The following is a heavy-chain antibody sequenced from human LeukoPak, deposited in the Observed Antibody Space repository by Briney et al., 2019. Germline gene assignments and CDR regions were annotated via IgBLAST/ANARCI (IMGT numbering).Heavy chain of an antibody. CDR3: ARQERSSSSWAFDY. Sequence: PSETLSLTCTVSSGSISSYYWSWIRQPPGKGLEWIGYIYYSGSTNYNPSLKSRVTISVDTSKNQFSLKLSSVTAADTAVYYCARQERSSSSWAFDYWGQGTLVTVSS. CDR2: IYYSGST. D-gene: IGHD6-13*01. V-gene: IGHV4-59*08. CDR1: SGSISSYY. J-gene: IGHJ4*02.